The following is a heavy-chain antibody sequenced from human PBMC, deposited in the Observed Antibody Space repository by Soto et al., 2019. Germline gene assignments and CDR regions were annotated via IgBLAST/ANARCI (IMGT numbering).Heavy chain of an antibody. V-gene: IGHV4-4*07. CDR3: ARYRREAVAGYTLDN. J-gene: IGHJ4*02. CDR1: GASISNAY. Sequence: PSETLSLTCTVSGASISNAYWSWIRQAAGKRLEWIGRIHNSGSTNYNPSLKSRVTISEDASKSQFSLKVNSMTAADTAVYYCARYRREAVAGYTLDNWGQGILVTVSS. D-gene: IGHD6-13*01. CDR2: IHNSGST.